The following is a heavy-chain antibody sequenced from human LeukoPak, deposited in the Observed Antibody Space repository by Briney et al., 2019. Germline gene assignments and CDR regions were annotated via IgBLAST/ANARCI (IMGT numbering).Heavy chain of an antibody. J-gene: IGHJ4*02. CDR2: TYIGGST. CDR3: AKDVEFPYFDY. V-gene: IGHV3-66*01. Sequence: PGGSLRLSCAASGFTFSSYSMNWVRQAPGKGLEWVSVTYIGGSTYLADSVKGRFTISRDSSKNTLYLQMNSLRAEDTAVYYCAKDVEFPYFDYWGQGTLVTVSS. CDR1: GFTFSSYS. D-gene: IGHD2-15*01.